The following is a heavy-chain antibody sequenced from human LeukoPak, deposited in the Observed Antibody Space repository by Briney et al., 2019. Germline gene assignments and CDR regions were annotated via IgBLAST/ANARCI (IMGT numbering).Heavy chain of an antibody. CDR2: ISAYNGNT. V-gene: IGHV1-18*01. J-gene: IGHJ4*02. D-gene: IGHD3-3*01. CDR1: GYTFTNYG. CDR3: AREGRLKYYDFWSGYSVLGSAGEIDY. Sequence: GASVKVSCKASGYTFTNYGISWVRQAPGQGLEWMGWISAYNGNTNYAQKLQGRVTMTTDTSMSTAYMELRSLRSDDTAVYYCAREGRLKYYDFWSGYSVLGSAGEIDYWGQGTLVTVSS.